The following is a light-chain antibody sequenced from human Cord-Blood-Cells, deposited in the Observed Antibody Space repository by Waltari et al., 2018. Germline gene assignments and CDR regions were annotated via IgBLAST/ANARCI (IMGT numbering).Light chain of an antibody. CDR1: QSVSSY. CDR3: QQRSNWPPLT. J-gene: IGKJ4*01. V-gene: IGKV3-11*01. CDR2: DAS. Sequence: EIVLTQSPATLSLSPGERATLSCRASQSVSSYLAWYQQKPGQAPRLLISDASNRATGIPARFSGSGSGTDFTLTISSLEPGDFAVYYCQQRSNWPPLTFGGGTKVEIK.